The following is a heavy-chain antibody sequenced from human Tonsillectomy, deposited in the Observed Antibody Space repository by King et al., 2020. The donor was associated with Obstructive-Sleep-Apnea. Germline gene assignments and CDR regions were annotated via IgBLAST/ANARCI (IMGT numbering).Heavy chain of an antibody. V-gene: IGHV3-30*04. CDR3: ARGEVDYYDSSGYYYGGYLDY. J-gene: IGHJ4*02. CDR2: ISYDGSDK. D-gene: IGHD3-22*01. CDR1: GFTFSSYA. Sequence: VQLVESGGGVVQPGRSLRLSCAASGFTFSSYAMHWVRQAPGTGLEWVAVISYDGSDKYYADSVKGRFTISRDDSRNTLYLQMNSLRAEDTAVYYCARGEVDYYDSSGYYYGGYLDYWGQGTLVTVSS.